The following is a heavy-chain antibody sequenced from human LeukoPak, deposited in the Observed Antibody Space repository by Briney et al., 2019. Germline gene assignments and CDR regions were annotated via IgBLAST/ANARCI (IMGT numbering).Heavy chain of an antibody. CDR3: ARGVLGSGTMVRGVITPFDY. Sequence: SETLSLTCAVYGGSFSGYYWSWIRQPPGKGLEWIGEINHSGSTNYNPSLKSRVTISVDTSKNQFSLKLSSVTAADTAVYYCARGVLGSGTMVRGVITPFDYWGQGTLVTVSS. CDR1: GGSFSGYY. D-gene: IGHD3-10*01. J-gene: IGHJ4*02. V-gene: IGHV4-34*01. CDR2: INHSGST.